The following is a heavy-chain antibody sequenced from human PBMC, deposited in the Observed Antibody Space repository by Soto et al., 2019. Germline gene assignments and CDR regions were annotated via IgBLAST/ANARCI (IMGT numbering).Heavy chain of an antibody. Sequence: SVKVSCKASGGTFSSYAISWVRQAPAQGLEWMGGIIPIFGTANYAQKFQGRVTITADKSTSTAYMELSSLRSEDTAVYYCARVYNWNNNWFDPWGQGTLVTVSS. CDR2: IIPIFGTA. CDR1: GGTFSSYA. CDR3: ARVYNWNNNWFDP. D-gene: IGHD1-20*01. V-gene: IGHV1-69*06. J-gene: IGHJ5*02.